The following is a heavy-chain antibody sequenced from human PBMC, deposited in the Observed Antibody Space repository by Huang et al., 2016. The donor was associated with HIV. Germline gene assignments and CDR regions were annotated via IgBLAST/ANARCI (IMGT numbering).Heavy chain of an antibody. J-gene: IGHJ4*02. CDR3: ARGRGSSWSLFDT. CDR2: INQSGRT. D-gene: IGHD6-13*01. Sequence: QVQLEQWGARLLKPSETLSLTCAVYGESLSDFFWSWIRQPPGRGLECIGKINQSGRTNYNPSLKSRVTIAVDTSEKQVSLKLKSVTAADTSMYYCARGRGSSWSLFDTWGQGSLVTVFS. V-gene: IGHV4-34*02. CDR1: GESLSDFF.